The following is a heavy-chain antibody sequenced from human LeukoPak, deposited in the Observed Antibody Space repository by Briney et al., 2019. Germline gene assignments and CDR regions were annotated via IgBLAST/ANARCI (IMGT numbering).Heavy chain of an antibody. CDR2: IWYDGSNK. D-gene: IGHD3-22*01. CDR1: GFTFSSYG. Sequence: GRSLRLSCAASGFTFSSYGMHWVRQAPGKGLEWVAVIWYDGSNKYYADSVKGRFTISRDNSKNTLYLQMNSLRAEDTAVYYCAREYDSSGYQYYFDYWGQGTLVTVSS. V-gene: IGHV3-33*01. CDR3: AREYDSSGYQYYFDY. J-gene: IGHJ4*02.